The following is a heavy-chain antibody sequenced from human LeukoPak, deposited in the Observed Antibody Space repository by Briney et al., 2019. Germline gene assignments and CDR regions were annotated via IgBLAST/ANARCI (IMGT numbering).Heavy chain of an antibody. CDR2: ISSSSTTI. D-gene: IGHD3-10*02. CDR1: GFTFSSYS. J-gene: IGHJ6*04. Sequence: GGSLRLSCAASGFTFSSYSMMWVRQAPGKGLEWVSYISSSSTTIYYADSVKGRFTISRDNAKNSLYLQMNSLRAEDTAVYYCAELGITMIGGVWGKGTTVTISS. CDR3: AELGITMIGGV. V-gene: IGHV3-48*04.